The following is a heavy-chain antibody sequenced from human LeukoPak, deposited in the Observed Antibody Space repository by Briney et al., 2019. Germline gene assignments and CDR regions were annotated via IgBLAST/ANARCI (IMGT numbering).Heavy chain of an antibody. CDR2: ISYDGGTK. CDR3: ARDGVGIAAAESRRYYYGMDV. CDR1: GFTFSSYG. Sequence: GGSLRLSCAASGFTFSSYGMHWVRQAPGKGLEWVAVISYDGGTKYYADSVKGRFTISRDNSKNTLYLQMNSLRAEDTAVYYCARDGVGIAAAESRRYYYGMDVWGQGTTVTVSS. D-gene: IGHD6-13*01. J-gene: IGHJ6*02. V-gene: IGHV3-30*03.